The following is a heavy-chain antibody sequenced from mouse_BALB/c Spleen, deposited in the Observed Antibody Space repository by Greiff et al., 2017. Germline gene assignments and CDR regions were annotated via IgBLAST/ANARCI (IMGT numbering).Heavy chain of an antibody. CDR1: GFTFSSYG. V-gene: IGHV5-6-3*01. CDR2: INSNGGST. D-gene: IGHD1-1*01. Sequence: EVKLMESGGGLVQPGGSLKLSCAASGFTFSSYGMSWVRQTPDKRLELVATINSNGGSTYYPDSVKGRFTISRDNAKNTLYLQMSSLKSEDTAMYYCARAAYYYGSSFWYFDVWGAGTTVTVSS. CDR3: ARAAYYYGSSFWYFDV. J-gene: IGHJ1*01.